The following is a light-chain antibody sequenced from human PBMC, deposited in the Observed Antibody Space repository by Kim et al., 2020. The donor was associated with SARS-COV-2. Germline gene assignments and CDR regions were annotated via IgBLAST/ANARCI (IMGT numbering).Light chain of an antibody. Sequence: QRVTFSCTGNSSNIGSRYDVHWYQHLPGTAPKLLIYGYNNRPSGFPARFSGSKSGTSASLAITGLQAEDEADYYCQSYDNSLSVWVFGGGTQLTVL. V-gene: IGLV1-40*01. J-gene: IGLJ3*02. CDR3: QSYDNSLSVWV. CDR1: SSNIGSRYD. CDR2: GYN.